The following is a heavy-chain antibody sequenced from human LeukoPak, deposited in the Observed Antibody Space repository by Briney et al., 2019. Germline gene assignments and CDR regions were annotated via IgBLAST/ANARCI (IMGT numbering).Heavy chain of an antibody. CDR1: GFTFSSYW. CDR2: INGDGSTT. D-gene: IGHD2-15*01. J-gene: IGHJ4*02. Sequence: GGSLRLSCAASGFTFSSYWMHWVRQAPGKGLVWVSRINGDGSTTTYVDSVKGRFTIYRDNAKNTVYLQMNSLRAEDTAVYYCAREDKTGGFDYWGQGTLVTVSS. CDR3: AREDKTGGFDY. V-gene: IGHV3-74*01.